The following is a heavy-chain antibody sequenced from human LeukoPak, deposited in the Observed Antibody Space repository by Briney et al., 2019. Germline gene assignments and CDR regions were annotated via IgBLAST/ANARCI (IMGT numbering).Heavy chain of an antibody. D-gene: IGHD3-10*01. CDR3: ARLPSYYGSGNRDY. CDR1: GGSLSGYY. Sequence: SETLSLTCAVYGGSLSGYYWSWIRQPPGKGLEWIGEINHSGSTNYNPSLKSRVTISVDTSKNQFSLKLSSVTAADTAVYYCARLPSYYGSGNRDYWGQGTLVTVSS. J-gene: IGHJ4*02. V-gene: IGHV4-34*01. CDR2: INHSGST.